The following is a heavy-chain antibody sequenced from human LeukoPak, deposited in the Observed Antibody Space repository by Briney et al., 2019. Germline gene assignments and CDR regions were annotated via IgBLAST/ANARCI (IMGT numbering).Heavy chain of an antibody. D-gene: IGHD3-3*01. Sequence: GASVKVSCKASGGTFSSYAISWVRQAPGQGLEWMGWISVYNVNTNYAQKFQGRVAMTADTSTRTVYMELTDLKSDDAAVYYCARDEIFGVGTHFDYWGQGTLVTVSS. CDR1: GGTFSSYA. CDR2: ISVYNVNT. CDR3: ARDEIFGVGTHFDY. V-gene: IGHV1-18*01. J-gene: IGHJ4*02.